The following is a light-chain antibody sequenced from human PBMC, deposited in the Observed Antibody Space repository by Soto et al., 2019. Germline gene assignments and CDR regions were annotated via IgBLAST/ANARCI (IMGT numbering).Light chain of an antibody. CDR3: QQYNNWPRT. J-gene: IGKJ1*01. Sequence: EIVMTQSPSTLSVSPGERATLSCWASQSVRSNLAWYQQKPCQAPRLLMYGASSRATGFPARFSGSGSGTEFTLTISSLQSEDFAVYYCQQYNNWPRTFGQGTKVEIK. CDR1: QSVRSN. CDR2: GAS. V-gene: IGKV3-15*01.